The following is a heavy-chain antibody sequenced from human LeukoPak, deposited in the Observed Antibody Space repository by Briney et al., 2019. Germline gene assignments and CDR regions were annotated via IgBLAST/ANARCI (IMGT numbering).Heavy chain of an antibody. CDR3: ARGPFTSRAAYSDH. J-gene: IGHJ4*02. V-gene: IGHV3-64*01. Sequence: GGSLRLSCTASGFTFSSYAMHWVRQAPGKGLEYVSAISSNGGSTYYANSVKGRFTISRDNSKNTLYLQMGNLRAEDMAVYYCARGPFTSRAAYSDHWGQGTLVTVSS. D-gene: IGHD3-16*01. CDR2: ISSNGGST. CDR1: GFTFSSYA.